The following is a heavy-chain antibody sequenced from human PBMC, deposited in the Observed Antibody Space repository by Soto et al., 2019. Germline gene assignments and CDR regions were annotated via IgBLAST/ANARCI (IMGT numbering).Heavy chain of an antibody. Sequence: GGSLRLSCAASGFTFSSYAMHWVRQAPGKGLEWVAVISYDGSNKYYADSVKGRFTISRDNSKNTLYLQMNSLRAEDTAVYYCARGRSRDAFDIWGQGTMVTVSS. CDR1: GFTFSSYA. CDR3: ARGRSRDAFDI. J-gene: IGHJ3*02. V-gene: IGHV3-30-3*01. CDR2: ISYDGSNK.